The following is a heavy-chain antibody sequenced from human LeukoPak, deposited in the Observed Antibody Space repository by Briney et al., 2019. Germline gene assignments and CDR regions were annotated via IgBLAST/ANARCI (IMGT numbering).Heavy chain of an antibody. J-gene: IGHJ4*02. D-gene: IGHD3-3*01. CDR2: ISNSSSTI. CDR3: ARGYDFDY. Sequence: PGGSLRLSCAASGFTFSRYSMNWVRQAPGKGLEWVSYISNSSSTIYYADSVKGRFTISRDNAKNSVYLQMNSLRDEDTAVYYCARGYDFDYWGQGTLVTVSS. CDR1: GFTFSRYS. V-gene: IGHV3-48*02.